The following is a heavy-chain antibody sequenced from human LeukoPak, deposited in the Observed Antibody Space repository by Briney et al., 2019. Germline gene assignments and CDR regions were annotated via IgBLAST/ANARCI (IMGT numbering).Heavy chain of an antibody. CDR2: INPNSGGT. CDR1: GSTFSSYY. CDR3: ARVYSSSWYSPGGFDP. D-gene: IGHD6-13*01. V-gene: IGHV1-2*02. Sequence: ASVKVSCKASGSTFSSYYMHWVRQAPGQGLEWMGWINPNSGGTNYAQKLQGRVTMTTDTSTSTAYMELRSLRSDDTAVYYCARVYSSSWYSPGGFDPWGQGTLVTVSS. J-gene: IGHJ5*02.